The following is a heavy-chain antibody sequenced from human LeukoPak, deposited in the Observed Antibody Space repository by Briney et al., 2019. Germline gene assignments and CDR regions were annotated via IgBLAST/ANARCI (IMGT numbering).Heavy chain of an antibody. CDR1: GFTFSNYA. D-gene: IGHD3-16*02. V-gene: IGHV3-30-3*01. CDR2: ISSDGSSK. Sequence: GGSLRLSCAASGFTFSNYAMHWVRQAPGKGLEWVAVISSDGSSKFYADSVKGRFTISRDNSKNTLYVQMNSLRVEDTAVYYCAKDRDDYVWGTYRYSPQDYWGQGTLVTVFS. CDR3: AKDRDDYVWGTYRYSPQDY. J-gene: IGHJ4*02.